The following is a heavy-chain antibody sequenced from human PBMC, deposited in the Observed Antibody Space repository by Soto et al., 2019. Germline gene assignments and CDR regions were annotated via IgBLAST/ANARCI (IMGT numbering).Heavy chain of an antibody. CDR1: GFTFSSYA. Sequence: GGSLRLSCAASGFTFSSYAMSWVRQAPGKGLEWVSAISSSGGSTYYADSVKGRFTISRDNSKNTLYLQMNSLRAEDTAVYYGAKDPDHRQGYFYYWGQGTLVTVSS. CDR3: AKDPDHRQGYFYY. CDR2: ISSSGGST. J-gene: IGHJ4*02. V-gene: IGHV3-23*01.